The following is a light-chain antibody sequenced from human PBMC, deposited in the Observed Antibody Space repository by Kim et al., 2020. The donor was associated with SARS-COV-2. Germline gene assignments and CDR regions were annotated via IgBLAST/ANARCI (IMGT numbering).Light chain of an antibody. J-gene: IGLJ3*02. Sequence: GQSITSACTGTSSDVGGYDHVSWYQQHPGKAPKLMIFDIIKRPSGVSNRFSGSKSGNTASLTISGLRPEDEADYYCSSYTRSNTLVFGGGTKLTVL. CDR1: SSDVGGYDH. CDR3: SSYTRSNTLV. V-gene: IGLV2-14*04. CDR2: DII.